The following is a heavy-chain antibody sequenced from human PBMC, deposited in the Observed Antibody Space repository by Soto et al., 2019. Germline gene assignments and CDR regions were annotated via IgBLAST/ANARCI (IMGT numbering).Heavy chain of an antibody. CDR3: TTDLGYYYGSGSDGFMDV. D-gene: IGHD3-10*01. J-gene: IGHJ6*02. V-gene: IGHV3-15*07. CDR2: IKSKTDAGKT. Sequence: GGSLRLSCAASGFTFSNAWMNWVRQAPGKWLEWVGRIKSKTDAGKTDNASAVKGRLTISMDDSKNTLYRQMNSLKTEATAVSYCTTDLGYYYGSGSDGFMDVWGQGTTVTVSS. CDR1: GFTFSNAW.